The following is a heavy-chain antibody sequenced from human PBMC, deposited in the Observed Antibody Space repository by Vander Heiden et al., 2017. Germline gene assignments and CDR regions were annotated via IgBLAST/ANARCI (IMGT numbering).Heavy chain of an antibody. CDR3: ASEGSPYTSTWYGY. Sequence: SRYGMQWVRQAPGKGLEWVAVVAHDGSLKFYADSVKGRFTISRDNSKNTLDLQMNSLRDEDTAVYYCASEGSPYTSTWYGYWGQGTLGIVS. D-gene: IGHD6-13*01. V-gene: IGHV3-30*19. J-gene: IGHJ4*02. CDR1: SRYG. CDR2: VAHDGSLK.